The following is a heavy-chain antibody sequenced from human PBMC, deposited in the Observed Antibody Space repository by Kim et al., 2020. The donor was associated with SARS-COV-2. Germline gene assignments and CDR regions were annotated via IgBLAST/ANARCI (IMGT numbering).Heavy chain of an antibody. J-gene: IGHJ4*02. CDR1: GYTFTGYY. D-gene: IGHD6-19*01. CDR2: INPNSGGT. Sequence: ASVKVSCQASGYTFTGYYMHWVRQAPGQGLEWMGRINPNSGGTNYAQKFQGRVTMTRDTSISTAYMELSRLRSDDTAVYYCARGPRPGIAVAGLGYWGQGTLVTVSA. V-gene: IGHV1-2*06. CDR3: ARGPRPGIAVAGLGY.